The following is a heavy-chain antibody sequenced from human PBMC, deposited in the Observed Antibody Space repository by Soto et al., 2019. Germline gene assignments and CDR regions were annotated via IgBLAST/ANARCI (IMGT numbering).Heavy chain of an antibody. D-gene: IGHD6-13*01. CDR3: ARRYSSSFDY. V-gene: IGHV4-30-2*01. J-gene: IGHJ4*02. CDR2: IYHSGST. Sequence: SETLSLTCAVSGGSISSGGYSWSWIRQPPGKGLEWIGYIYHSGSTYYNPSLKSRVTISVDTSKNQFSLKLSSVTAADTAVYYCARRYSSSFDYWGQGTLVTVSS. CDR1: GGSISSGGYS.